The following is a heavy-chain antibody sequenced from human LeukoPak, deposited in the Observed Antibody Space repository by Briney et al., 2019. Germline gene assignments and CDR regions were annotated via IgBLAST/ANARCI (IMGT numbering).Heavy chain of an antibody. D-gene: IGHD3-22*01. Sequence: SETLSLTCTVSGGSISSYYWSWIRQPAGKGLEWIGRIYTSGSTNYNPSLKSRVTMSVDTSKNQFSLKLSSVTAADTAVYYCASGVSSGYSSYYYYYGMDVWGQGTTVTVSS. CDR2: IYTSGST. J-gene: IGHJ6*02. CDR3: ASGVSSGYSSYYYYYGMDV. V-gene: IGHV4-4*07. CDR1: GGSISSYY.